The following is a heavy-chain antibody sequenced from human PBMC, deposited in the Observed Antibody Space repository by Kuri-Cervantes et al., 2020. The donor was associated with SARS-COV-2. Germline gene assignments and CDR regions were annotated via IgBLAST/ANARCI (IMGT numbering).Heavy chain of an antibody. CDR1: GGSISSYY. CDR2: INHSGST. Sequence: SETLSLTCTVSGGSISSYYWSWIRQPPGKGLEWIGGINHSGSTNYNPSLKSRVTISVDTSKNQFSLKLSSVTAADTAVYYCARHPFTGIAAAGPYFDYWGQGTLVTVSS. J-gene: IGHJ4*02. CDR3: ARHPFTGIAAAGPYFDY. V-gene: IGHV4-59*08. D-gene: IGHD6-13*01.